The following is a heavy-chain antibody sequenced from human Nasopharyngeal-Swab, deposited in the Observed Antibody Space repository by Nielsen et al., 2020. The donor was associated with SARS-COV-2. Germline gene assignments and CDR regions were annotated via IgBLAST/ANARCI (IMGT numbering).Heavy chain of an antibody. CDR3: AREGSSGWVDY. CDR1: GFTVNSNY. V-gene: IGHV3-66*01. J-gene: IGHJ4*02. Sequence: GESLKISCAASGFTVNSNYMSWVRQAPGKGLEWVSVIYSGGSTYYADSVKGRFTISRDNSKNTLYLQMNSLRAEDTAVYYCAREGSSGWVDYWGQGTLVTVSS. CDR2: IYSGGST. D-gene: IGHD6-19*01.